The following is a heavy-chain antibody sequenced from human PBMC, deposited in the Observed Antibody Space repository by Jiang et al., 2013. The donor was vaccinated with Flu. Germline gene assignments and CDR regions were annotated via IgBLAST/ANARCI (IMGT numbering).Heavy chain of an antibody. CDR1: GDSVSSNSAA. Sequence: GDSVSSNSAAWNWIRQSPSRGLEWLGRTYYRSKWYNDYAVSVKSRITINPDTSKNQFPLQLNSVTPEDTAVYYCARDLGLFDYWGREPWSPSPQ. CDR3: ARDLGLFDY. J-gene: IGHJ4*02. D-gene: IGHD7-27*01. CDR2: TYYRSKWYN. V-gene: IGHV6-1*01.